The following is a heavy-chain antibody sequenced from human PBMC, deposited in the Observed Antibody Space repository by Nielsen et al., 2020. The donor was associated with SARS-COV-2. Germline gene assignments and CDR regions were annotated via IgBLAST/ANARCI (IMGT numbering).Heavy chain of an antibody. D-gene: IGHD3-9*01. CDR3: ARLNYDILTKYYYYGMDV. J-gene: IGHJ6*02. CDR1: GYSFTSYW. CDR2: IDPSVSYT. Sequence: KVSCKGSGYSFTSYWISWVRQMPGKGLEWMGRIDPSVSYTNYSPSFQGHVTISADKSISTAYLQWSSLKASDTAMYYCARLNYDILTKYYYYGMDVWGQGTTVTVSS. V-gene: IGHV5-10-1*01.